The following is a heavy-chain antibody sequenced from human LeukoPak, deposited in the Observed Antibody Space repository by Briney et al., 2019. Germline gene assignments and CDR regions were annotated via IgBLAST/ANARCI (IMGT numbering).Heavy chain of an antibody. D-gene: IGHD4-17*01. Sequence: GGSLRLSCAASGFTLSNYSMNWVRQAPGKGLEWVAFISSSSSYIFYADSLKGRFTISRDIAKNSLYLQMNSLRADDTAVYYCARDLAYGDDGLWGQGTLVTVSS. J-gene: IGHJ4*02. CDR3: ARDLAYGDDGL. V-gene: IGHV3-21*01. CDR2: ISSSSSYI. CDR1: GFTLSNYS.